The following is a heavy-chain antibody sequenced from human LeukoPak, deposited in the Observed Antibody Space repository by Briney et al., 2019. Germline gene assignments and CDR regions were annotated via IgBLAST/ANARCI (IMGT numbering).Heavy chain of an antibody. V-gene: IGHV3-30*18. Sequence: PGRSLRLSCAASGFTFSSYGMHWVRQAPGKGLEWVAIISFDGSNKYYADSVKGRFTISRDNSKNTLYLQMNSLRAEDTAVYYCAKGHWSGYYVGGDIDYWGQGTLVTVSS. D-gene: IGHD3-3*01. CDR3: AKGHWSGYYVGGDIDY. CDR1: GFTFSSYG. CDR2: ISFDGSNK. J-gene: IGHJ4*02.